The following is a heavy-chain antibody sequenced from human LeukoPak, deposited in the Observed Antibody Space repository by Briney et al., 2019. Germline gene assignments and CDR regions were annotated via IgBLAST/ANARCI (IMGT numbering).Heavy chain of an antibody. J-gene: IGHJ4*02. Sequence: QTGGSLRLSCAASGFTFSSYSMSWVRQAPGKGLEWVANIKQDGSEKYYVDSVKGRFTISRDNAKNSLYLQMNSLRADDTAVYYCARVGDSSSWYPVDYWGQGTLVTVSS. D-gene: IGHD6-13*01. CDR3: ARVGDSSSWYPVDY. CDR2: IKQDGSEK. V-gene: IGHV3-7*01. CDR1: GFTFSSYS.